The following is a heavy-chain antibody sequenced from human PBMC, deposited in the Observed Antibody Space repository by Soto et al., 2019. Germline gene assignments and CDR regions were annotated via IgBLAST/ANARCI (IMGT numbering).Heavy chain of an antibody. CDR3: ARGGYSSGLSRSKPFDY. V-gene: IGHV6-1*01. J-gene: IGHJ4*02. CDR1: GDSVSSNSAA. D-gene: IGHD6-19*01. CDR2: TYYRSKWYN. Sequence: QVQLQQSGPGLVKPSQTLSLTCAISGDSVSSNSAAWNWIRQSPSRGLEWLGRTYYRSKWYNDFAVSVKSRITLNPDTSKNQFSLALNSVTPEDTAVYYWARGGYSSGLSRSKPFDYWGPGTLVTVSS.